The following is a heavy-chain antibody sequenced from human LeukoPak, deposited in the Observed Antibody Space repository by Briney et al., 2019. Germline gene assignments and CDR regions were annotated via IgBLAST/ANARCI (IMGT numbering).Heavy chain of an antibody. CDR2: ISGSDGST. J-gene: IGHJ4*02. D-gene: IGHD3-10*01. CDR3: AKDPGAFSGLGYDY. Sequence: GGSLRLSCAASGFTFSSYVMSWVRQAPGKGLEWVSAISGSDGSTWCADSVKGRFTVSRDNSKNTLYLQMNSLRAEDTAVYYCAKDPGAFSGLGYDYWGQGTLVTVSS. CDR1: GFTFSSYV. V-gene: IGHV3-23*01.